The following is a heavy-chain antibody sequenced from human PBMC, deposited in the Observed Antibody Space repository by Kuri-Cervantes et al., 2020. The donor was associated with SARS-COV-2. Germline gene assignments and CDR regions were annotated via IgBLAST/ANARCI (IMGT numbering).Heavy chain of an antibody. D-gene: IGHD3-16*01. CDR2: ISDDGTNK. CDR3: ATVTLRGSHWGADPK. CDR1: GFTFSSYW. V-gene: IGHV3-30*03. J-gene: IGHJ4*02. Sequence: GVSLKISCAASGFTFSSYWMSWVRQAPGKGLEWVAFISDDGTNKYFADSVEGRFSISRDNSKNTLYLQMNSLRDEDTAVYYCATVTLRGSHWGADPKWGQGTLVTVSS.